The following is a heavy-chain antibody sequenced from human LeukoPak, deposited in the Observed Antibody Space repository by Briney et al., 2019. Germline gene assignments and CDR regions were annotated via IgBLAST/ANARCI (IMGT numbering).Heavy chain of an antibody. J-gene: IGHJ4*02. CDR1: GGSISDNY. CDR3: ARHPFATPFDY. V-gene: IGHV4-59*08. CDR2: AYYSGHT. Sequence: SETLSLTCTVSGGSISDNYWSWIRQPPGKGLEWIGYAYYSGHTNYNSSLKSRVTMSLDTSKSQFSLRLSSVIAADTAVYFCARHPFATPFDYWGPGTLVTVSS. D-gene: IGHD2-15*01.